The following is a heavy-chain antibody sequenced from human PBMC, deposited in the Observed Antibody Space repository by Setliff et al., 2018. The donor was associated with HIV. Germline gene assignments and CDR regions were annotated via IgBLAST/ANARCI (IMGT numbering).Heavy chain of an antibody. CDR3: ARGLNSSGSESYLPLGY. CDR2: IYSGGST. CDR1: GTSFSDYY. J-gene: IGHJ4*02. V-gene: IGHV4-59*12. D-gene: IGHD3-10*01. Sequence: SETLSLTCSVYGTSFSDYYWSWIRQPPGKGLEWLGHIYSGGSTNYNPSLKSRVTMSIHTSKNQISLKLNSVTAADTAVSYYARGLNSSGSESYLPLGYWGQGTLVTV.